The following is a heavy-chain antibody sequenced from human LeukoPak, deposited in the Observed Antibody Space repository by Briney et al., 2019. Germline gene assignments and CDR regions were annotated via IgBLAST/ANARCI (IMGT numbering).Heavy chain of an antibody. Sequence: GESLQISCQGSGYNFNDYWIGWVRQMPGKGLEWMGMIYIDDYDTRYSPSFQGQVTISADKSINTAYLQWSSLKASDTAMYYCARGYGIIWGQGTMVTVSS. CDR3: ARGYGII. D-gene: IGHD4-17*01. CDR2: IYIDDYDT. J-gene: IGHJ3*02. CDR1: GYNFNDYW. V-gene: IGHV5-51*01.